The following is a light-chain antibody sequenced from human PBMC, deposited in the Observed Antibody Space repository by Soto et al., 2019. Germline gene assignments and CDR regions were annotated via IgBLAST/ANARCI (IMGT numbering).Light chain of an antibody. Sequence: EIVLTQSPGTLSLSPGERATLSCRASQSVSNNYLAWYQQKPGQAPRLLIYGASNRATGIPDRFSGSGSGTDFTLTISRLEPEDFAVYYCQRYGSSPRTFGQGTKVDIK. V-gene: IGKV3-20*01. J-gene: IGKJ1*01. CDR1: QSVSNNY. CDR3: QRYGSSPRT. CDR2: GAS.